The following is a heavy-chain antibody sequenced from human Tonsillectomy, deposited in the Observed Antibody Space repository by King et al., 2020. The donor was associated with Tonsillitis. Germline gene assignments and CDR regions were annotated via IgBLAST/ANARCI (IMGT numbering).Heavy chain of an antibody. Sequence: VQLVESGGGVVQPGRSLRLSCAASEFTFSSYGMHWVRQAPGKGLEWVAVISYDGNNEDYADSVKGRFTISRDNSKNTLFLQMNSLRAKDTAVYYCAKPQAGTDAFDIWGQGTMVTVSS. D-gene: IGHD6-13*01. CDR2: ISYDGNNE. J-gene: IGHJ3*02. V-gene: IGHV3-30*18. CDR1: EFTFSSYG. CDR3: AKPQAGTDAFDI.